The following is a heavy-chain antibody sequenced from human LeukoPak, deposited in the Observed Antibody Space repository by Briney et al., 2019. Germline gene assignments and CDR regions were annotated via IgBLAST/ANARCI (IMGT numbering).Heavy chain of an antibody. CDR3: AREVVLHGYMVRGVKSGLDV. Sequence: SETLSLTCTVSGGSVSSYYWSWIRQSPGRGLEWIGYIYHSGSTNYNPSLKSRVTMSVDTSKNQFSLKLTSLTAADSALYYCAREVVLHGYMVRGVKSGLDVWGLGTTVTVSS. CDR1: GGSVSSYY. D-gene: IGHD3-10*01. V-gene: IGHV4-59*02. CDR2: IYHSGST. J-gene: IGHJ6*02.